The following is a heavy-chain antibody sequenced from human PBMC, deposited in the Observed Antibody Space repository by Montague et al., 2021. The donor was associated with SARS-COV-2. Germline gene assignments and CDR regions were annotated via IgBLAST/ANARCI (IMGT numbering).Heavy chain of an antibody. CDR1: GGSFSGYY. J-gene: IGHJ4*02. Sequence: SETLSLTCAVCGGSFSGYYWSWIRQPPGKGLEWIGEINHSGSTNYNPSLKSRVTISVDTSKNQFSLKLSSVTAADTAVYYCARGGYSGYWDYWGQGTLVTVSS. V-gene: IGHV4-34*01. D-gene: IGHD5-12*01. CDR3: ARGGYSGYWDY. CDR2: INHSGST.